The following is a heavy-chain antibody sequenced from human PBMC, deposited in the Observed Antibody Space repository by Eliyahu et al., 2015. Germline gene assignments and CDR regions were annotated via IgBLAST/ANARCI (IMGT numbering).Heavy chain of an antibody. Sequence: QVQLQQWGAGLLKPSETLSLTCAVYGGSFSGYYWXWIRQPPGXGRXWXGXINHSGSTNYNPSLKSRVXISVDTSKNQFSLKLSSVTAADTAVYYCARADCSSTSCYPLHTSLGTTRWSVRYYYYGMDVWGQGTTVTVSS. CDR2: INHSGST. J-gene: IGHJ6*02. D-gene: IGHD2-2*01. V-gene: IGHV4-34*01. CDR3: ARADCSSTSCYPLHTSLGTTRWSVRYYYYGMDV. CDR1: GGSFSGYY.